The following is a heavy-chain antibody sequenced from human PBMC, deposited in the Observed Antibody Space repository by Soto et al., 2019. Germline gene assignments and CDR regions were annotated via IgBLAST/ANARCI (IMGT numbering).Heavy chain of an antibody. V-gene: IGHV3-21*01. D-gene: IGHD6-6*01. J-gene: IGHJ6*02. CDR1: GFSFSDYS. CDR3: ARMSIVGRRDYYYGMDV. Sequence: EVQLVESGGGLVKPGGSLRLSCAASGFSFSDYSVNWVRQAPGEGLEWVSSIRSSTSYIYYADSVKGRFTISRDNAKNSLYLQMNSLRAEDTAVYFCARMSIVGRRDYYYGMDVWGQGTTVTVSS. CDR2: IRSSTSYI.